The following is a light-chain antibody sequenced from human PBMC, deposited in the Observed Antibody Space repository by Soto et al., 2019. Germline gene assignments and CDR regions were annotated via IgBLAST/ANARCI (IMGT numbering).Light chain of an antibody. CDR1: QSVTSTY. V-gene: IGKV3-20*01. CDR2: GGA. CDR3: QQFDSSRVYS. J-gene: IGKJ2*03. Sequence: EIVLTQSPVTLSLSPGERATLSCRASQSVTSTYLAWYQQKPGQSPRLIIYGGATRASGFPGRFSGGGSGSDFTLTIRRLEPEDSAVYYCHCQQFDSSRVYSFGQGTKLEI.